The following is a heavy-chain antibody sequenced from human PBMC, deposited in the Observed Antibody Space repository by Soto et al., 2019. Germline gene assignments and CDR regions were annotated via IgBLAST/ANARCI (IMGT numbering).Heavy chain of an antibody. CDR2: LSYDGNNI. J-gene: IGHJ4*02. CDR3: ARGPMGDAAMVTNYFDY. D-gene: IGHD5-18*01. Sequence: QVQLVESGGGVVQPGRSLRLSCAASGFTFSNYAIHWVRQAPGKGLEWVAVLSYDGNNIHYADSVKGRFTVSRDNSKNTLFLQMNSLRAEDTALYYCARGPMGDAAMVTNYFDYWGQGTLVTVAS. V-gene: IGHV3-30-3*01. CDR1: GFTFSNYA.